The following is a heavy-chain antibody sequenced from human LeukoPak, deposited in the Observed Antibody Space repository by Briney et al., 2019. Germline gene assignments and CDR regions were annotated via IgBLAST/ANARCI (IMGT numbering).Heavy chain of an antibody. D-gene: IGHD3-16*01. J-gene: IGHJ3*02. Sequence: SETLSLTCTVSGGSISSYYWSWIRQPPGKGLEWIGYIYYSGSTNYNPSLKSRVTISVDTSKNQFSLKLSSVTAAETAVYYCAREEFWGAFDIWGQGTMVTVSS. CDR2: IYYSGST. CDR1: GGSISSYY. CDR3: AREEFWGAFDI. V-gene: IGHV4-59*01.